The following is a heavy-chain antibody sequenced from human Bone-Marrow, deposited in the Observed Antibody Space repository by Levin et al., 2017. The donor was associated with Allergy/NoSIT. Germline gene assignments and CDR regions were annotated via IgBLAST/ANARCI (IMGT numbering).Heavy chain of an antibody. CDR2: ISSSSSTI. J-gene: IGHJ4*02. Sequence: LSLTCAASGFTFSRYSMNWVRQAPGRGLEWVSYISSSSSTISYADSVKGRFTISRDNAKNSLYLQMNSLRDEDTAVYYCARPDCSGTSCYYFFDSWGQGTLVTVSS. V-gene: IGHV3-48*02. CDR3: ARPDCSGTSCYYFFDS. D-gene: IGHD2-2*01. CDR1: GFTFSRYS.